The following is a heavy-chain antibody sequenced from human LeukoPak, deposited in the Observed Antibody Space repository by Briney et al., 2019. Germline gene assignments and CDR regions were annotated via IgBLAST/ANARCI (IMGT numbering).Heavy chain of an antibody. CDR2: MSPNSGNT. CDR1: GYTFTSYD. CDR3: VRTPPNWGADY. J-gene: IGHJ4*02. D-gene: IGHD7-27*01. Sequence: ASVKVSCKASGYTFTSYDINWVRQATGQGLEWMGWMSPNSGNTGYAQKFQGRVTMTRNTAISTAYMELSSLRSEDSAVYFCVRTPPNWGADYWGQGTLVTVSS. V-gene: IGHV1-8*01.